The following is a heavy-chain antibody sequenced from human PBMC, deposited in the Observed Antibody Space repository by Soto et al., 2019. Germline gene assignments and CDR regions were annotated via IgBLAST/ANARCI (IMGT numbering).Heavy chain of an antibody. Sequence: SETLSLTCTVSGGSINPGDFYWSWIRQPPGQGLEWIGNIYHSGSPSYNPSLKSRPTISIDTSNNQFSLTLSSVTAADTAVYYCAREKRVAPINMVRLRMVQPQRNWSDFCGEAILVTV. CDR2: IYHSGSP. CDR3: AREKRVAPINMVRLRMVQPQRNWSDF. CDR1: GGSINPGDFY. V-gene: IGHV4-30-4*01. J-gene: IGHJ5*01. D-gene: IGHD3-10*01.